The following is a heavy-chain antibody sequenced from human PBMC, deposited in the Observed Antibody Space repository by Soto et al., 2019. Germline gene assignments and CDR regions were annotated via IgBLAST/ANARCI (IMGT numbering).Heavy chain of an antibody. V-gene: IGHV3-7*03. Sequence: EVQLVESGGGLVQPGGSLRLSCAASRFTFSTYWMSWVRQAPGKGLEWVANIQQDGSEKYYMDSVKGRFTISRDNAKNSLYLQMNSLRAEDTAVYYCARGGRIRASGWFDYWGQGTLVTVSS. CDR1: RFTFSTYW. J-gene: IGHJ4*02. D-gene: IGHD6-19*01. CDR3: ARGGRIRASGWFDY. CDR2: IQQDGSEK.